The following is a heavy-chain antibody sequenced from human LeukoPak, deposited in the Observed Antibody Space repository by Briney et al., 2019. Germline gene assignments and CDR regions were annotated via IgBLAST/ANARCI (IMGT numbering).Heavy chain of an antibody. CDR2: ISWNSGSI. Sequence: GGSLRLSCAASGFTFDDYAMHWVRQAPGKGLEWVSGISWNSGSIGYADSVKGRFTISRDNAKNSLYLQMNSLRAEDMALYYCAKDSLKRVAAAGEFDYWGQGTLVTVSS. CDR3: AKDSLKRVAAAGEFDY. CDR1: GFTFDDYA. D-gene: IGHD6-13*01. V-gene: IGHV3-9*03. J-gene: IGHJ4*02.